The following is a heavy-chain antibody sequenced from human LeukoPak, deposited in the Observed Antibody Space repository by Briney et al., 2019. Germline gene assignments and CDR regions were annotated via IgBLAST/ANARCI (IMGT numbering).Heavy chain of an antibody. CDR1: GFTFSSYG. D-gene: IGHD2-15*01. CDR3: AKDAFYCTSSSCPTFYYYMDV. CDR2: IRYDGSNK. V-gene: IGHV3-30*02. Sequence: GGSLRLSCAASGFTFSSYGMHWVRQAPGKGLEWVAFIRYDGSNKYYADSVKGRFTISRDNSKNTLYLQMNSLRAEDTAVYYCAKDAFYCTSSSCPTFYYYMDVWGKGTTVTVSS. J-gene: IGHJ6*03.